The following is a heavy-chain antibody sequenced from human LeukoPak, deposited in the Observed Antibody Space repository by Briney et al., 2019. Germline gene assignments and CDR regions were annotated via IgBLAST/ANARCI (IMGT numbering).Heavy chain of an antibody. Sequence: PSETLSLTCTVSGGSISSSSYYWGWIRQPPGKGLEWIGSIYYSGSTYYNPSLKSRVTISVDTSKNQFSLKLSSVTAADTAVYYCARGGRWLQLGFDPWGQGTLVTVSS. CDR2: IYYSGST. V-gene: IGHV4-39*07. D-gene: IGHD5-12*01. J-gene: IGHJ5*02. CDR3: ARGGRWLQLGFDP. CDR1: GGSISSSSYY.